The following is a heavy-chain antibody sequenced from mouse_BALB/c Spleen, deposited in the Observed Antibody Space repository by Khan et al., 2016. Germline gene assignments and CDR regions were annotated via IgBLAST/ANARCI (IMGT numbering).Heavy chain of an antibody. CDR2: ISFSGGT. J-gene: IGHJ2*01. Sequence: EVQLQESGPGLVRPSQSLSLTCTVTGYSITSDYAWNWIRQFPGNRLEWMGYISFSGGTRYNPSLKSRISITRDISKNQFFLQLNSVTTEDTATYYCGSRTYYVGRYYFDYWGRGITLTVSS. CDR1: GYSITSDYA. V-gene: IGHV3-2*02. D-gene: IGHD1-1*02. CDR3: GSRTYYVGRYYFDY.